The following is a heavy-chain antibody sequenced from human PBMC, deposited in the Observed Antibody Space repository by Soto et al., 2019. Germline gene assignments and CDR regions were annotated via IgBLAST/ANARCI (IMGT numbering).Heavy chain of an antibody. J-gene: IGHJ4*02. V-gene: IGHV4-39*07. CDR3: ARASFYYDSSGSTPPSYYFDY. CDR1: GGSISSSSYY. CDR2: IYYSGST. D-gene: IGHD3-22*01. Sequence: SETLSLTCTVSGGSISSSSYYWGWIRQPPGKGLEWIGSIYYSGSTYYNPSLKSRVTISVDTSKNQFSLKLSSVTAADTAVYYCARASFYYDSSGSTPPSYYFDYWGQGTLVTVSS.